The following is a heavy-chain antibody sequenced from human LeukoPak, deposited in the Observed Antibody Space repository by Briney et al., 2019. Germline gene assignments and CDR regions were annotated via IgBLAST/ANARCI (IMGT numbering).Heavy chain of an antibody. J-gene: IGHJ4*02. CDR3: ARDYRRFGGSSSFDY. CDR2: ISSSSSYI. D-gene: IGHD4-23*01. V-gene: IGHV3-21*01. CDR1: GFTFSSYG. Sequence: GGSLRLSCAASGFTFSSYGMNWVRQAPGKGLEWVSSISSSSSYIYYADSVKGRFTISRDNAKNSLYLQMNSLRAEDTAVYYCARDYRRFGGSSSFDYWGQGTLVTVSS.